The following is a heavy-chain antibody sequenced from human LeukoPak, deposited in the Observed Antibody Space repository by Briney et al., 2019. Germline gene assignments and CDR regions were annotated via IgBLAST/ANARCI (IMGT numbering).Heavy chain of an antibody. J-gene: IGHJ4*02. V-gene: IGHV5-51*01. D-gene: IGHD3-3*01. Sequence: GESLKITCKGSGYTFSSYWIGWVRQMPGKGLEWMGIIYPGDSDTRYSPSLQGQVTISVDTSIGTAYLQWSSLKASDTAIYYCARQNDFRLDYWGQGTLVTVSS. CDR2: IYPGDSDT. CDR1: GYTFSSYW. CDR3: ARQNDFRLDY.